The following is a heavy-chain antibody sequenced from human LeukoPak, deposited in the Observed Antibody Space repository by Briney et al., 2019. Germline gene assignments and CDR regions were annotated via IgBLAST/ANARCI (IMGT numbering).Heavy chain of an antibody. CDR3: ASDGSHGSGSYN. CDR1: GFTFSTYA. D-gene: IGHD3-10*01. J-gene: IGHJ4*02. V-gene: IGHV3-30-3*01. CDR2: LSYDAYHE. Sequence: QTGGSLRFSCAASGFTFSTYAMHWVRQAPGKGLEGVAVLSYDAYHEYYADSVKGRFIISRDNSKNTLYLQMNSLRPEDTAVYYCASDGSHGSGSYNWGQGTLVTVSS.